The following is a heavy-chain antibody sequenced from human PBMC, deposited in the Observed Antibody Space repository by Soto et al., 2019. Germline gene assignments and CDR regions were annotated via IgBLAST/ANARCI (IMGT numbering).Heavy chain of an antibody. D-gene: IGHD1-1*01. CDR2: VHISGHS. CDR1: GGSVRAPDW. V-gene: IGHV4-4*02. CDR3: ARVRQGCSANNCYFDP. J-gene: IGHJ5*01. Sequence: PSETLSLTCPLSGGSVRAPDWWNWVRQSPDKGLEWIAEVHISGHSNYNPSLRSRVSVSIDSSKNQFYLNLNSVTAADTAIYYCARVRQGCSANNCYFDPWGQGTQVTVSS.